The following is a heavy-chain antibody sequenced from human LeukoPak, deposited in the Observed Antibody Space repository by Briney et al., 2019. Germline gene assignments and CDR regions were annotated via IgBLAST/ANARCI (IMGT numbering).Heavy chain of an antibody. CDR2: ISAYNGNT. D-gene: IGHD2-8*02. J-gene: IGHJ4*02. CDR3: ARVYWGSPVPLNKYYFDY. CDR1: GYTFTSYG. Sequence: ASVKVSCKASGYTFTSYGINWVRQAPGQGLEWMGWISAYNGNTNYVQKLQGRVTMTMDTSTSTAYMELRSLRSDDTAVYYCARVYWGSPVPLNKYYFDYWGQGTLVTVSS. V-gene: IGHV1-18*01.